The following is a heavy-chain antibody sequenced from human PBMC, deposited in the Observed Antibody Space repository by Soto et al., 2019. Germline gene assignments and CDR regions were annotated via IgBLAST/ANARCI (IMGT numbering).Heavy chain of an antibody. CDR1: GGSISSSSYY. V-gene: IGHV4-39*01. D-gene: IGHD4-17*01. CDR3: ARLPHDYGDYTSYYYYGMDV. CDR2: IYYSGST. J-gene: IGHJ6*02. Sequence: QLQLQESGPGLVKPSETLSLTCTVSGGSISSSSYYWGWIRQPPGKGLEWIGSIYYSGSTYYNPSLKSRVTISVDTSKNQFSLKLSSVTAADTAVYYCARLPHDYGDYTSYYYYGMDVWGQGTTVTVSS.